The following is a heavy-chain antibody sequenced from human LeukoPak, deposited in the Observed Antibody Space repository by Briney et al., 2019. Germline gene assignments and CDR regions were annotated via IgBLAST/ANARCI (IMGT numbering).Heavy chain of an antibody. Sequence: PGGSLRLSCAASGFTSSSYWMSWVRQAPGKGLEWVANIKQDGSEKYYVDSVKGRFTISRDNAKNSLYLQMNSLRAEDTAVYYCARTDFWNNYWGQGTLVTVSS. CDR2: IKQDGSEK. CDR3: ARTDFWNNY. V-gene: IGHV3-7*01. J-gene: IGHJ4*02. CDR1: GFTSSSYW. D-gene: IGHD3-3*01.